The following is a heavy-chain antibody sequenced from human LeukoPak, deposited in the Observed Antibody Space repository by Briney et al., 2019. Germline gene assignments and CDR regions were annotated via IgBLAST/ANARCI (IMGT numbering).Heavy chain of an antibody. D-gene: IGHD3-10*01. J-gene: IGHJ6*03. CDR1: GFTFDDYA. CDR3: ATHDYYGSGSYYNVGYYYMDV. Sequence: GGSLRLSCAASGFTFDDYAMHWVRQAPGKGLEWVSLISGDGGSTYYADSVKGRFTISRDNSKNSLYLQTNSLRTEDTALYYCATHDYYGSGSYYNVGYYYMDVWGKGTTVTVSS. CDR2: ISGDGGST. V-gene: IGHV3-43*02.